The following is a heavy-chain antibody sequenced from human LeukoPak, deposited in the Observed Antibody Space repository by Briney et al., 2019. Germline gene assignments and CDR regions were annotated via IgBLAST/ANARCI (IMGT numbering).Heavy chain of an antibody. Sequence: GGSLRLSCAASGFTFSDYDMSWIRQAPGKGLEWVSYISSGSSYTYYADSVKGRFTISRDNAKNSLNLQMNSLRAEDTAGYYCARESGYSGYSDYWGQGTLVTVSS. CDR1: GFTFSDYD. CDR2: ISSGSSYT. D-gene: IGHD5-12*01. J-gene: IGHJ4*02. CDR3: ARESGYSGYSDY. V-gene: IGHV3-11*05.